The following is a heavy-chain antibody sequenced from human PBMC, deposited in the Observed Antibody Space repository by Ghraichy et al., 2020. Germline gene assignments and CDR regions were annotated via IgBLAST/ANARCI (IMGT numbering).Heavy chain of an antibody. D-gene: IGHD3-22*01. Sequence: GGSLRLSCAASGFTVSSNYMSWVRQAPGKGLEWVSVIYSGGSTYYADSVKGRFTISRHNSKNTLYLQMNSLRAEDTAVYYCARDMSSGYYRYYYGMDVWGQGTTVTVS. J-gene: IGHJ6*02. V-gene: IGHV3-53*04. CDR3: ARDMSSGYYRYYYGMDV. CDR1: GFTVSSNY. CDR2: IYSGGST.